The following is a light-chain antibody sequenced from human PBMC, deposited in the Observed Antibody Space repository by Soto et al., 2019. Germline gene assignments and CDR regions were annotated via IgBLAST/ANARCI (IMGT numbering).Light chain of an antibody. V-gene: IGKV1-39*01. CDR1: QSIDRY. J-gene: IGKJ5*01. CDR3: QQSYGTPIT. CDR2: VAS. Sequence: DIQMTQSPSSLSASVGDRVTITCRASQSIDRYLNWYQQKPGKAPNLLIYVASSLQSEVPSRFSGSGSGTDFTLTITSLQPEDFATYYCQQSYGTPITFGQGTRLEVK.